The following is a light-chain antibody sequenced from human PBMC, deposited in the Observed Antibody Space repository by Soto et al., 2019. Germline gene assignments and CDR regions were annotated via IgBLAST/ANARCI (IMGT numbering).Light chain of an antibody. Sequence: VMPQFPEPLSVSPGERATLSCRASQSVRSYVAWYQQKPGQAPRLLMYGASTRATGVPTRFSGSGSGTDFTLTISRLEPEDFAVYYGQQYAGSFGGGTKVDIK. V-gene: IGKV3-15*01. CDR2: GAS. CDR3: QQYAGS. J-gene: IGKJ4*02. CDR1: QSVRSY.